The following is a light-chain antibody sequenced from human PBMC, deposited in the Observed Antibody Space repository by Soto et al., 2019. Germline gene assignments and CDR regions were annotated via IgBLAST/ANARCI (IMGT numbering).Light chain of an antibody. CDR1: QSVSSK. Sequence: EIVMTQSPATLSVSPGERATLSCRASQSVSSKLAWYQQKPGQAPRLLIYGASTRATGIPARFSGNGSGTEFTLTISSLQSEDFAVYYCQQYNNWPPGTFGGGTKVDIK. V-gene: IGKV3-15*01. J-gene: IGKJ4*01. CDR3: QQYNNWPPGT. CDR2: GAS.